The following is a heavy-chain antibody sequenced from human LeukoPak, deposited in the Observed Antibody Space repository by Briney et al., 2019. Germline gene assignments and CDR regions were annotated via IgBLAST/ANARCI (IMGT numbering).Heavy chain of an antibody. CDR3: ARKSGYSYGTNNWFDP. V-gene: IGHV4-34*01. D-gene: IGHD5-18*01. J-gene: IGHJ5*02. CDR2: INHSGST. Sequence: SETLSLTCAVYGGSFSGYFWSWIRQPPGKGLEWIGEINHSGSTYYNPSLKSRVTISVDTSKNQFSLKLSSVTAADTAVYYCARKSGYSYGTNNWFDPWGQGTLVTVSS. CDR1: GGSFSGYF.